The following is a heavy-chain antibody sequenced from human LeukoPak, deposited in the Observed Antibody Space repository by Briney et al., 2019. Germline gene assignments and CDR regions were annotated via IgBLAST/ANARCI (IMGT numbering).Heavy chain of an antibody. V-gene: IGHV3-7*03. CDR1: GFSFSGHW. CDR2: IKKDGSEK. Sequence: GGSLRLSCAASGFSFSGHWMNWVRQAPGKGLEWVANIKKDGSEKFYVDSVKGRFTISRDNAKNSLYLQMDSLSAEDTALYYCASGAGYLIENWGLGTLVTVSS. D-gene: IGHD2-15*01. CDR3: ASGAGYLIEN. J-gene: IGHJ4*02.